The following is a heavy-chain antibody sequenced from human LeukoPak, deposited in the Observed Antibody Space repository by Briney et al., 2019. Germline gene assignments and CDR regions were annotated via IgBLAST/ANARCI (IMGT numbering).Heavy chain of an antibody. CDR1: GYHFDNFG. D-gene: IGHD4-17*01. J-gene: IGHJ4*02. CDR3: ARDRLGGDLTGESLY. V-gene: IGHV1-18*01. CDR2: ITAYNGNT. Sequence: GASVKVSFKASGYHFDNFGLAWVRPAPGQGHEWIGWITAYNGNTHYAQKFRGRLTMTTDTSTTTAYLELRSLKSDDTAVYYCARDRLGGDLTGESLYWGQGTLVTVSS.